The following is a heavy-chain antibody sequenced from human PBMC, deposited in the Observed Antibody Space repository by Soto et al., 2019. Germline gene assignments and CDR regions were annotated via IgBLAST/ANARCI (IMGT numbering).Heavy chain of an antibody. CDR3: ARLARIIAVACTSAGWWFDP. D-gene: IGHD6-19*01. CDR2: IYYSGST. V-gene: IGHV4-39*01. J-gene: IGHJ5*02. Sequence: PSETLSLTCTVSVGSISSSSYYWGWIRQPPGKGLEWIGSIYYSGSTYYNPSLKSRVTISVDTSKNQFSLKLSSVTAADTAVYYFARLARIIAVACTSAGWWFDPWGQGTLVTVSS. CDR1: VGSISSSSYY.